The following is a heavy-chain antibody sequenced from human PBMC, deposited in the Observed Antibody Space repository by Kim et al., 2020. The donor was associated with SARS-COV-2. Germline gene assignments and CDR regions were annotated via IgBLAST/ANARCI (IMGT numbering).Heavy chain of an antibody. CDR3: AKGLPHPAYTNYNFGFDF. V-gene: IGHV3-9*01. D-gene: IGHD4-4*01. J-gene: IGHJ4*02. Sequence: KGRFTISRDNAKDSLYLQMNSLRADDTALYYCAKGLPHPAYTNYNFGFDFWGQGTLVTVSP.